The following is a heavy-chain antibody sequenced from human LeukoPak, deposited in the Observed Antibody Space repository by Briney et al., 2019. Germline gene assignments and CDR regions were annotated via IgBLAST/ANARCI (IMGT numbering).Heavy chain of an antibody. J-gene: IGHJ4*02. CDR1: GIHLSWHL. CDR3: ARDCSSTSCRFDY. V-gene: IGHV3-7*01. CDR2: IKQDGSEK. Sequence: GSLRTSFAAPGIHLSWHLINWVRPAPGEGVGWGANIKQDGSEKYYVDSVKGRFTISRDNAKNSLYLQMNSLRAEDTAVYYCARDCSSTSCRFDYWGQGTLVTVSP. D-gene: IGHD2-2*01.